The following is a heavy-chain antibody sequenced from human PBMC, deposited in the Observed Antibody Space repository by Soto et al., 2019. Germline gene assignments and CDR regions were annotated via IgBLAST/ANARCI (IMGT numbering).Heavy chain of an antibody. V-gene: IGHV4-30-4*01. J-gene: IGHJ4*03. CDR2: IHYSGST. CDR3: ARDQRALRYFDY. CDR1: GDSISGGDYY. Sequence: SETLSLTCSVSGDSISGGDYYWSWIRQPPGEALEWIGHIHYSGSTYYNASLKNRLTVSMDTSKNQFSLNLNSVTAADTAVYYCARDQRALRYFDYWGQGILVTVSS.